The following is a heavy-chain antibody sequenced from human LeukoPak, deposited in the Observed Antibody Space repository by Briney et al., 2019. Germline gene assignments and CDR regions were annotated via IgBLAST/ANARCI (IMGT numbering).Heavy chain of an antibody. CDR1: GFTISSYS. J-gene: IGHJ4*02. CDR3: ARDFRRHDSSGYYV. CDR2: ISSSSSYI. D-gene: IGHD3-22*01. V-gene: IGHV3-21*01. Sequence: GGSLRLSCAASGFTISSYSMNWVRQAPGKGLEWVSSISSSSSYIYYADSVKGRFTISRDNAKNSLYLQMNSLRAEDTAVYYCARDFRRHDSSGYYVWGQGTLVTVSS.